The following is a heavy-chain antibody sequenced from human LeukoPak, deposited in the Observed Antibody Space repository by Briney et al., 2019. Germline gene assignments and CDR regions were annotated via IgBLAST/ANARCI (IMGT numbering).Heavy chain of an antibody. Sequence: GGSLRLSCAASGFTFSSYAMSWVRQAPGKGLEWVSAISGSGGSTYYADSVKGRFTISRDNSKNTLYLQMNSLRAEDTAVYYCAKGTVADGLYYVDYWGQGTLVTVSS. J-gene: IGHJ4*02. D-gene: IGHD6-19*01. CDR3: AKGTVADGLYYVDY. CDR2: ISGSGGST. CDR1: GFTFSSYA. V-gene: IGHV3-23*01.